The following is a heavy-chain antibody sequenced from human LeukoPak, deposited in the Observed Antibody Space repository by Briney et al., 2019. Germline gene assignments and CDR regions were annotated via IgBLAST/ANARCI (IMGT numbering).Heavy chain of an antibody. CDR1: GFSFSSYG. Sequence: GRSLRLSCAASGFSFSSYGMHWVRQAPGKGLEWVAVIWYDGSSKYYADSVKGRFTISRDNSKNTLYLQMNSLRAEDTAVYYCARGSNGGAPSPYYFDYWGQGTLVTVSS. CDR3: ARGSNGGAPSPYYFDY. CDR2: IWYDGSSK. V-gene: IGHV3-33*01. J-gene: IGHJ4*02. D-gene: IGHD3-16*01.